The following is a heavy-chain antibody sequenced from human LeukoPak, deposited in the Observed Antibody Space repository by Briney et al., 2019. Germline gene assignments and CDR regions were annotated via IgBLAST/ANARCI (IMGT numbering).Heavy chain of an antibody. CDR1: GYTFTSYD. Sequence: ASVKVSCKASGYTFTSYDINWVRQATGQGLEWMGWMNPNSGNTGYAQKFQGRVTITRNTSISTAYMELSSLRSEDTAVYYCARLGYSSGWYYFDYWGQGTLVTVSS. J-gene: IGHJ4*02. D-gene: IGHD6-19*01. V-gene: IGHV1-8*03. CDR2: MNPNSGNT. CDR3: ARLGYSSGWYYFDY.